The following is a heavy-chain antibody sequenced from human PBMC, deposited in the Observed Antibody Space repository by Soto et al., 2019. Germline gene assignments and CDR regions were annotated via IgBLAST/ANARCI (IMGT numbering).Heavy chain of an antibody. CDR3: ARDFKDRG. Sequence: EVQVVESGGGLVQPGGSLRLSCVASGFTFSSYWMHWVRQAPGRGLAWVSGISTDGRDTRYADSVKGRFTISRDNAKNTLYLQMNSLRAEDTAVFYCARDFKDRGWGQGTLVTVSP. CDR1: GFTFSSYW. CDR2: ISTDGRDT. J-gene: IGHJ4*02. V-gene: IGHV3-74*01.